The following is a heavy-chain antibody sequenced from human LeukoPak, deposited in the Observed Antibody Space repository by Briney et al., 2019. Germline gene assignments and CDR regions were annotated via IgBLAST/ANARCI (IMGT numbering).Heavy chain of an antibody. Sequence: NASETLSLTCAVYGGSFSGYYWSWIRQPPGKGLEWIGEINHSGSTNYNPSLKSRVTISVDTSKNQFSLKLSSVTAADTAVYYCARGMRYSYGTYYFDYWGQGTPVTVSS. CDR2: INHSGST. V-gene: IGHV4-34*01. J-gene: IGHJ4*02. D-gene: IGHD5-18*01. CDR3: ARGMRYSYGTYYFDY. CDR1: GGSFSGYY.